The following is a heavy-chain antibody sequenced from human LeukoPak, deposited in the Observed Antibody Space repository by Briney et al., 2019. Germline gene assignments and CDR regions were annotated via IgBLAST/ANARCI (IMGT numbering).Heavy chain of an antibody. V-gene: IGHV4-61*01. CDR3: ARLTGYSSESWFDP. CDR1: GGSISGGSYC. J-gene: IGHJ5*02. Sequence: SETLSLTCTVSGGSISGGSYCWSWIRQPPGKGLEWIGYIYYSGSTNYKSSLKSRVTISVDTSENQFSLKLSSVTAADTAVYYCARLTGYSSESWFDPWGQGTLVTVSS. CDR2: IYYSGST. D-gene: IGHD3-9*01.